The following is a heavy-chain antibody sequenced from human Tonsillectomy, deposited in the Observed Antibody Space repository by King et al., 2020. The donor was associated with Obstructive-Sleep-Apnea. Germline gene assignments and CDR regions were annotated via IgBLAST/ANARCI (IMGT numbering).Heavy chain of an antibody. V-gene: IGHV3-9*01. D-gene: IGHD3-9*01. Sequence: VQLVESVGGLVQPGRSLRLSCAASGFTFDDYAMHWVRQAPGKGLDWVSGISWNSGSIGYADSVNGRFTISRVNARNALHLQMNRLRAEDTALYYFAKDISYHYLFYDILTGYYKGGFDYWGQGTLVTVSS. CDR2: ISWNSGSI. J-gene: IGHJ4*02. CDR1: GFTFDDYA. CDR3: AKDISYHYLFYDILTGYYKGGFDY.